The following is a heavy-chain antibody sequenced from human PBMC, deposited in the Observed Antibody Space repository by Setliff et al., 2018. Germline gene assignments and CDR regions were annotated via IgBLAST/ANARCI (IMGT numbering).Heavy chain of an antibody. J-gene: IGHJ4*02. V-gene: IGHV4-61*09. CDR2: IHGTEGT. CDR3: ARGYYNGRGYYYLPCSFDS. CDR1: GDSISNTGYY. D-gene: IGHD3-10*01. Sequence: PSETLSLTCIVAGDSISNTGYYWTWIRQPAGKALEWIGHIHGTEGTHYNPSLESRVTISRDKSPNQFSLMLRSVTAADTALYYCARGYYNGRGYYYLPCSFDSWGRGIVVTVS.